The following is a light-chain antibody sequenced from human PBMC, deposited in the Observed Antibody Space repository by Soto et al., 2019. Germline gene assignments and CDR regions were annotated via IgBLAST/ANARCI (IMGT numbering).Light chain of an antibody. V-gene: IGLV2-14*01. Sequence: QSVLTQPASVSGSPGQSITISCTGTSSDVGGYNYVSWYQQHPGKAPKLMIYEVSNRPSGVSNRFSGSKSGNTASLTISGRHAEDEADYYCSSFTSINTWVFGGGTQLTV. CDR2: EVS. CDR1: SSDVGGYNY. J-gene: IGLJ3*02. CDR3: SSFTSINTWV.